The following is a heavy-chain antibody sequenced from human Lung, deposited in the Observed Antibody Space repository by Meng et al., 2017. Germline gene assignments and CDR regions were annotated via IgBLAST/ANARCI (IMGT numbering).Heavy chain of an antibody. CDR3: ARGQKGYFDL. V-gene: IGHV4-30-4*01. CDR1: GGSISSSNYY. CDR2: IYNSGST. J-gene: IGHJ2*01. Sequence: GQLQESGRGLVKPSQTLSLTCTVSGGSISSSNYYWSWIRQPPGKGLEWSGHIYNSGSTYYNPSLKSRITISVDTSKNQFSLKLSSVTAADTAVYYCARGQKGYFDLWGRGTLVTVSS.